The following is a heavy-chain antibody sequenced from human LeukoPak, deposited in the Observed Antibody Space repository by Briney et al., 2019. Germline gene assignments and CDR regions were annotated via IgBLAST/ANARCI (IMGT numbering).Heavy chain of an antibody. D-gene: IGHD7-27*01. CDR3: GRGHWGLDY. CDR1: GFTFSNHW. V-gene: IGHV3-7*01. CDR2: IKQDGSEK. J-gene: IGHJ4*02. Sequence: GGSLRLSCAASGFTFSNHWISWVRQAPGKGMDWVANIKQDGSEKDYVDSVKGRFTISRDNAKNSLYLQMNSLRAEDTAVYYCGRGHWGLDYWGQGTLVTVSS.